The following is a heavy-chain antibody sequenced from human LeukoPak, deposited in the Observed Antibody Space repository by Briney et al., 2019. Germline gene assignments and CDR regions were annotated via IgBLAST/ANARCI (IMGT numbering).Heavy chain of an antibody. CDR2: ISGGST. Sequence: GGSLRLSCAASGFTVSSNEMSWVRQAPGKGLEWVSSISGGSTYYADSRKGRFTISRDNSKNTLHLQMNSLRAEDTAVYYCARTAREAYCGGDCKLFDNWGQGTLVTVSS. J-gene: IGHJ4*02. CDR1: GFTVSSNE. V-gene: IGHV3-38-3*01. D-gene: IGHD2-21*02. CDR3: ARTAREAYCGGDCKLFDN.